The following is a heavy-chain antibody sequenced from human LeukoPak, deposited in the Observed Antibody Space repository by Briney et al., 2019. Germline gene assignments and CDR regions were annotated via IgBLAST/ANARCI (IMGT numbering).Heavy chain of an antibody. Sequence: PSETLSLTCTVSGGSISSYYWSWIRQPPGKGLEWIGYIYYSGSTNYNPSLKSRVTISVDTSKNQFSLKLSSVTAADTAVYYCARVAKYYYDSSGYYYGEFDYWGQGTLVTVSS. V-gene: IGHV4-59*01. CDR3: ARVAKYYYDSSGYYYGEFDY. J-gene: IGHJ4*02. D-gene: IGHD3-22*01. CDR2: IYYSGST. CDR1: GGSISSYY.